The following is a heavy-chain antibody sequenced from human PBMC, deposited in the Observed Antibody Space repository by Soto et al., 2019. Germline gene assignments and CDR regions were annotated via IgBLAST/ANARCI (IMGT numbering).Heavy chain of an antibody. J-gene: IGHJ4*02. D-gene: IGHD6-19*01. Sequence: SETLSLTCTVSGGSISSYYWSWIRQPPGKGLEWIGYIYYSGSTNYNPSLKSRVTISVDTSKNQFSLKLSSVTAADTAVYYCARGKTSGWFPWPFDYWGQGTLVTVSS. CDR2: IYYSGST. V-gene: IGHV4-59*08. CDR3: ARGKTSGWFPWPFDY. CDR1: GGSISSYY.